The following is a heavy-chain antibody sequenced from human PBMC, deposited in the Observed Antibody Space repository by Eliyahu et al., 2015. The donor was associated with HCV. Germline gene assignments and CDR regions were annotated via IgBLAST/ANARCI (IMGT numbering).Heavy chain of an antibody. J-gene: IGHJ3*02. Sequence: EVQLVESGGGXVQPGRSLRLXCAASGFTFDDYSMHWVRQAPGKGLEWVSSISWNSGVIGYADSVKGRFTISRDNAKNFLYLQMNSLRAEDTALYFCAKGQQGDHTAFDIWGQGTMVTVFS. D-gene: IGHD2-21*02. V-gene: IGHV3-9*01. CDR3: AKGQQGDHTAFDI. CDR2: ISWNSGVI. CDR1: GFTFDDYS.